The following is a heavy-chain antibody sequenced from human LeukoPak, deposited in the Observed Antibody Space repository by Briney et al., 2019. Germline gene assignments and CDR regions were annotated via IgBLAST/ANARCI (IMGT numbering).Heavy chain of an antibody. CDR3: ARDNSWVPDY. CDR2: IKPYTGVT. J-gene: IGHJ4*02. CDR1: GYTFTGHY. D-gene: IGHD2-15*01. Sequence: ASVKVSCKASGYTFTGHYMHWVRQAPRQGLEWMGWIKPYTGVTYYAQNFQGRFTMTTETSISTVYMELSSLRSDDTAVYYWARDNSWVPDYWGQGTLVTVSS. V-gene: IGHV1-2*02.